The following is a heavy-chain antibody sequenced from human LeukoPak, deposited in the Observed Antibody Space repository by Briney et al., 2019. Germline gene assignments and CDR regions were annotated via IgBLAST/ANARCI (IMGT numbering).Heavy chain of an antibody. Sequence: GGSLRLSCAASGFTFDDYGMSWVRQAPGKGLEWVSGINWNGGSTGYADSVKGRFTISRDNAKNSLYLQMNSLRAEDTALYYCARDYLAWGGWLTSAFDIWGQGTMVTVSS. CDR2: INWNGGST. J-gene: IGHJ3*02. V-gene: IGHV3-20*04. D-gene: IGHD6-19*01. CDR3: ARDYLAWGGWLTSAFDI. CDR1: GFTFDDYG.